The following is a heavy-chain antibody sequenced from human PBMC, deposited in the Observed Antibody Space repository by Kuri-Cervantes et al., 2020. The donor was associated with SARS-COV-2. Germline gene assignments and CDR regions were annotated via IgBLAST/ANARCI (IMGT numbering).Heavy chain of an antibody. V-gene: IGHV3-30*04. D-gene: IGHD5-18*01. CDR1: EFSFKSYS. CDR3: AGGYSYGLFDY. Sequence: GGSLRLSCTASEFSFKSYSMNWVRQAPGKGLEWVAFISNEGSEKDYADSVRGRFTISRDNSRNMLFLQMNSLRAEDPAVYYCAGGYSYGLFDYWGQGTLVTVSS. CDR2: ISNEGSEK. J-gene: IGHJ4*02.